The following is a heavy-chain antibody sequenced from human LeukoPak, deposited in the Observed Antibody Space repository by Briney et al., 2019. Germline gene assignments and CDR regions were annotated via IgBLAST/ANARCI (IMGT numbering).Heavy chain of an antibody. J-gene: IGHJ5*02. Sequence: GGSLRLSCEASGFTFSGSAMHWVRRASGKGLEWVGRIRSKAKNYETSYAPSVKGRFAISRDDSKNTAFLQMNGLKTEDTAMYYCARDYTGYFPWGQGTLVIVSS. CDR1: GFTFSGSA. V-gene: IGHV3-73*01. CDR2: IRSKAKNYET. D-gene: IGHD3-9*01. CDR3: ARDYTGYFP.